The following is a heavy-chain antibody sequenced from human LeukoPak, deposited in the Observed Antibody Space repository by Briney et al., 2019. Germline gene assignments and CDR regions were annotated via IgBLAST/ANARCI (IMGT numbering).Heavy chain of an antibody. CDR2: IYYSGST. D-gene: IGHD3-22*01. J-gene: IGHJ4*02. Sequence: SETLSLTCTVSGGSISSYYWSWIRQPPGKGLEWTGYIYYSGSTNYNPSLKSRVTISVDTSKNQSSLKLSSVTAADTAVYYCARVRYYYDSSGYYSKLYYFDYWGQGTLVTVSS. CDR3: ARVRYYYDSSGYYSKLYYFDY. CDR1: GGSISSYY. V-gene: IGHV4-59*12.